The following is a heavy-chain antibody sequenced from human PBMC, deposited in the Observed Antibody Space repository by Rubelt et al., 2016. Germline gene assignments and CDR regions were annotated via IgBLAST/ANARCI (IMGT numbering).Heavy chain of an antibody. CDR2: IFYSGST. V-gene: IGHV4-61*08. Sequence: QVQLQESGPGLVKPSETLSLTCAVSGGSVSSGATYWSWIRQPPGKGLEWIAYIFYSGSTEYNPSLKSRVSLSVDTSKNQFSLKLNSVTAADTAVYFCAATRIAASGTWFDPWGQGTLVTVSS. D-gene: IGHD6-25*01. CDR1: GGSVSSGATY. CDR3: AATRIAASGTWFDP. J-gene: IGHJ5*02.